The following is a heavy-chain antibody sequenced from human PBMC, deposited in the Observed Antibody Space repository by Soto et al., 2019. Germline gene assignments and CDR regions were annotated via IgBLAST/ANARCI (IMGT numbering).Heavy chain of an antibody. V-gene: IGHV3-53*01. CDR2: IYSGGST. CDR3: ARDGPGDYDFWSGPSGPYYYYGMDV. D-gene: IGHD3-3*01. Sequence: PGGSLRLSCAASGFTVSSNYMSWVRQAPGKGLEWVSVIYSGGSTYYADSVKGRFTISRDNSKNTLYLQMNSLRAEDTAVYYCARDGPGDYDFWSGPSGPYYYYGMDVWGQGTTVTVSS. J-gene: IGHJ6*02. CDR1: GFTVSSNY.